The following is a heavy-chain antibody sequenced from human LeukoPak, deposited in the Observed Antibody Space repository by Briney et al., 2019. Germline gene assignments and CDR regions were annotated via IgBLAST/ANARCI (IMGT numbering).Heavy chain of an antibody. CDR2: IKSKTDGGTT. Sequence: GGTLRLSCAASGFTFSSYAMSWVRQAPGKGLEWVGRIKSKTDGGTTDYAAPVKGRFTISRDDSKNTLYLQMNSLKTEDTAVYYCTTGILVVNYYYYYMDVWGKGTTVTISS. D-gene: IGHD2-2*01. J-gene: IGHJ6*03. CDR3: TTGILVVNYYYYYMDV. V-gene: IGHV3-15*01. CDR1: GFTFSSYA.